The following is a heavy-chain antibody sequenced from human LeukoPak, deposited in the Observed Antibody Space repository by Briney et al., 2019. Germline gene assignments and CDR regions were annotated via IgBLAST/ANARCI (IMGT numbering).Heavy chain of an antibody. D-gene: IGHD3-10*01. CDR1: GGSISSSSYY. CDR3: ARQSYFGRASMDV. Sequence: SETLSLTCTVSGGSISSSSYYWGLIRQPPGKGLKWIGSIYYSGSTYYNPSLKTRVTISVDTSKNQFSLTLTSVTAADTAVYYCARQSYFGRASMDVWGQGTTVTVSS. J-gene: IGHJ6*02. V-gene: IGHV4-39*01. CDR2: IYYSGST.